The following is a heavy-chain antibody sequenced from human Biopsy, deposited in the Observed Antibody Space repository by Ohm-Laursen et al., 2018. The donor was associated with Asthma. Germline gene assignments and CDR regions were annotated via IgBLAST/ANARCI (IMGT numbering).Heavy chain of an antibody. V-gene: IGHV1-3*01. J-gene: IGHJ3*02. CDR3: ARTYYDFLTGQVNDAFAM. D-gene: IGHD3-9*01. Sequence: GASVKVSCKASGYTFISYAIHWVRQAPGQRLEWMGWINAGNGNTKYSQKFQGRVTITRDTSESTTYMDLSSLRSEDTAVYYCARTYYDFLTGQVNDAFAMWGQGTMVTVSS. CDR2: INAGNGNT. CDR1: GYTFISYA.